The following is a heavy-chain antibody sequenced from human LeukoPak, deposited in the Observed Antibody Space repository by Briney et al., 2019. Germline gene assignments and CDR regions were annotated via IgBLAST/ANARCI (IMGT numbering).Heavy chain of an antibody. D-gene: IGHD7-27*01. CDR3: ARVAWGFDY. J-gene: IGHJ4*02. CDR1: GFTLSDCY. CDR2: IPSTGSTV. Sequence: GGSLRLSCAASGFTLSDCYMSWIRQAPGKGLEWVSYIPSTGSTVYYADSVRGRFTISRDNAKNSLYLQMNSLRAEDTAVYYCARVAWGFDYWGQGTLVTVSS. V-gene: IGHV3-11*01.